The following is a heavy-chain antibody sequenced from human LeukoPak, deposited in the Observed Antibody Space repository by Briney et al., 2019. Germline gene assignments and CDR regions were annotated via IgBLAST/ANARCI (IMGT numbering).Heavy chain of an antibody. D-gene: IGHD3-16*01. V-gene: IGHV1-2*02. CDR1: GYTFTGYY. Sequence: ASVKVSCKACGYTFTGYYMHWVRQAPGQGLEWMGWINPNSGGTNYAQKFQGRVTMTRDTSISTAYMELSRLRSDDTAVYYCARELKTYYYYYMDVWGEGTTVTVSS. J-gene: IGHJ6*03. CDR3: ARELKTYYYYYMDV. CDR2: INPNSGGT.